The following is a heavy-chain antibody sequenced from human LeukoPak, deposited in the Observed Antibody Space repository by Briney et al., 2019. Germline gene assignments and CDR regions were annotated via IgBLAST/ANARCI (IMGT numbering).Heavy chain of an antibody. V-gene: IGHV3-11*06. Sequence: GGSLRLSCAASGFSFGTYAMSWVRQAPGKGLEWVSYISGTSSYTTYADSVKGRFTISRDNAKNSLYLQMNSLRGEDTAVYYCARLGSIAAAGTPDYWGQGTLVTVSS. J-gene: IGHJ4*02. CDR1: GFSFGTYA. CDR3: ARLGSIAAAGTPDY. D-gene: IGHD6-13*01. CDR2: ISGTSSYT.